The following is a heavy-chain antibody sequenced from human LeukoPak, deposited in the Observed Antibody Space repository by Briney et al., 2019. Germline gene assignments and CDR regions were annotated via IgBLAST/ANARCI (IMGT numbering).Heavy chain of an antibody. V-gene: IGHV1-8*03. J-gene: IGHJ4*02. CDR2: MNPNSGNT. Sequence: ASVKVSCKASGYTFTSYDINWVRQATGQGLEWMGWMNPNSGNTGYAQKFQGRVTIIRNTSISTAYMELSSLRSEDTAVYYCARGTRGWDSSGYYFDYWGQGTLVTVSS. CDR1: GYTFTSYD. CDR3: ARGTRGWDSSGYYFDY. D-gene: IGHD3-22*01.